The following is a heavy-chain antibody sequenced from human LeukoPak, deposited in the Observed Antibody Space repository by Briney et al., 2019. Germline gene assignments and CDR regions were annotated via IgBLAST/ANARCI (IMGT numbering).Heavy chain of an antibody. D-gene: IGHD4/OR15-4a*01. V-gene: IGHV3-48*03. Sequence: PGGSLRLSCAASGFNFRNYEMNWVRQVPGEGLEWVSYISSSGTNIYHADSVKGRFAISRDNAKNALYLQMNSLRAEDTAVYYCARRVGLGAFDYWGQGTLVTVSS. CDR3: ARRVGLGAFDY. CDR1: GFNFRNYE. J-gene: IGHJ4*02. CDR2: ISSSGTNI.